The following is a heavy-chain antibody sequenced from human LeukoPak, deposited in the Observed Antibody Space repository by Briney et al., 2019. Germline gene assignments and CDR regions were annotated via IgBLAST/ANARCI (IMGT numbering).Heavy chain of an antibody. CDR3: ARDATKNSNPIGYCSSTSCLSLDY. V-gene: IGHV3-48*01. J-gene: IGHJ4*02. D-gene: IGHD2-2*01. CDR2: ISSSSSTI. CDR1: GFTFSSYS. Sequence: GGSLRLSCAASGFTFSSYSMNWVRQAPGKGLEWVSYISSSSSTIYYADSVKGRFTISRDDAKNSLYLQMNSLRAEDTAVYYCARDATKNSNPIGYCSSTSCLSLDYWGQGTLVTVSS.